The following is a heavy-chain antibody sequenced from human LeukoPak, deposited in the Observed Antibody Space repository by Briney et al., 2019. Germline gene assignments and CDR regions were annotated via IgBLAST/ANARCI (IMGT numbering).Heavy chain of an antibody. V-gene: IGHV4-4*07. CDR3: ARGALGIQIFDY. CDR1: GGSVSSYY. Sequence: PSETLSLTCTVSGGSVSSYYWSWIRQPAGKGLEWIGRIYSSGSTNCNPSLKSRVTMSADTSKNQFSLKLSSVTATDTAVYYCARGALGIQIFDYWGQGTLVTVSS. D-gene: IGHD5-18*01. J-gene: IGHJ4*02. CDR2: IYSSGST.